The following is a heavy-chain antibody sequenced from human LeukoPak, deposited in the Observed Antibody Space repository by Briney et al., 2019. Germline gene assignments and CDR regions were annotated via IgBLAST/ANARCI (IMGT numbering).Heavy chain of an antibody. Sequence: AGGSLRLSCAASGFIFSNYGIHWVRQAPGKGLEWVAFIRYDASDKYYADSVKGRFTISRDNSKNKVYLQMNSLRTEDTAVYYCAKDRGITIFGVVIFDAFDIWGQGTMVTVSS. CDR2: IRYDASDK. D-gene: IGHD3-3*01. V-gene: IGHV3-30*02. CDR3: AKDRGITIFGVVIFDAFDI. CDR1: GFIFSNYG. J-gene: IGHJ3*02.